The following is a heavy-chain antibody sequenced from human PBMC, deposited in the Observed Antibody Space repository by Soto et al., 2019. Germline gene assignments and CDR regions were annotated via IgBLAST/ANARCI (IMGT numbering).Heavy chain of an antibody. D-gene: IGHD3-22*01. CDR3: ARNHYADRSGIDY. Sequence: SETLSLTCTVSGGSIRSGDSYWSWIRQPPGKGLEWIGYIYYSGSTYYNPSLKSRVTISLDTSKNQFYLNLSSVTAADTAVYYCARNHYADRSGIDYWGQGTLVTVYS. CDR2: IYYSGST. J-gene: IGHJ4*02. V-gene: IGHV4-30-4*01. CDR1: GGSIRSGDSY.